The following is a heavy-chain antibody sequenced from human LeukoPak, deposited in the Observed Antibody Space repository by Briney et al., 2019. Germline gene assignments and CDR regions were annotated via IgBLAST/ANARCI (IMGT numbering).Heavy chain of an antibody. D-gene: IGHD3-10*01. Sequence: GGSLRLSCAASGFTFISYGMHWVRQAPGKGLEWVAFIRYDGINKYYADSVKGRFTISRDSFKNTLYLQMNSLRPEDTAVYYCAKEGDYYGSGSYRDGFDIWGQGTRATVSS. CDR3: AKEGDYYGSGSYRDGFDI. CDR2: IRYDGINK. J-gene: IGHJ3*02. CDR1: GFTFISYG. V-gene: IGHV3-30*02.